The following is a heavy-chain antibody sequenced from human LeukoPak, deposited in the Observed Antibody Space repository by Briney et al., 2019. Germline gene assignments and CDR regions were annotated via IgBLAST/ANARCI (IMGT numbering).Heavy chain of an antibody. CDR2: ISGSGSST. Sequence: GGSLRLSCAASGLTFSSYAMSWVRQAPGKGLEWVSLISGSGSSTYYADSVEGRFTISRDNSKNTMYLQVNSLRAEDTAIYYCAKRTEAFSFDNWGQGTLVTVSS. CDR1: GLTFSSYA. V-gene: IGHV3-23*01. J-gene: IGHJ4*02. CDR3: AKRTEAFSFDN.